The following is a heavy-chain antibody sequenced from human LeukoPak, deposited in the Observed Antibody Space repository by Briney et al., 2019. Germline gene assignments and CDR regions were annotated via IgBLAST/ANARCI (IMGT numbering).Heavy chain of an antibody. J-gene: IGHJ4*02. CDR3: ARDHYGDYVPYLDY. Sequence: GGSLRLSCAASGFTFSSYWMSWVRQAPGRGLEWVANIKQDGSEKYYVDSVKGRFTISRDNAKNSLYLQMNSLRAEDTAVYYCARDHYGDYVPYLDYWGQGTLVTVSS. CDR2: IKQDGSEK. D-gene: IGHD4-17*01. V-gene: IGHV3-7*01. CDR1: GFTFSSYW.